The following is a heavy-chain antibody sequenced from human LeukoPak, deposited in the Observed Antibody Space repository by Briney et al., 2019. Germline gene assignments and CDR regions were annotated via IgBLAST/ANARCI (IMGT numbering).Heavy chain of an antibody. V-gene: IGHV5-51*01. CDR2: IYPGDSDI. Sequence: GVPLQISFKGACSRFSSYWIGWGRPLPGKGREWRGIIYPGDSDIRYSPSFQGQVTISADKSISTVYLQWSSLKASDTAMYYCARPDPNWYYFDYWGQGTLVTVSS. D-gene: IGHD1-1*01. CDR1: CSRFSSYW. CDR3: ARPDPNWYYFDY. J-gene: IGHJ4*02.